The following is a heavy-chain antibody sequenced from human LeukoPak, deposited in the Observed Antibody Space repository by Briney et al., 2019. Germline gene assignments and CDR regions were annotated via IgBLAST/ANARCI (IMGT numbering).Heavy chain of an antibody. CDR1: RFTFGSYW. CDR3: AKSTRAVMAMMDV. V-gene: IGHV3-7*01. Sequence: GGSLRLPCAASRFTFGSYWMSWVRQAPGKGLEWVANIKQDGSEKYYVDSVKGRFTISRDNAKNSLYLQMNSLRAEDTAVYFCAKSTRAVMAMMDVWGKGTTVTVSS. D-gene: IGHD3-16*01. J-gene: IGHJ6*04. CDR2: IKQDGSEK.